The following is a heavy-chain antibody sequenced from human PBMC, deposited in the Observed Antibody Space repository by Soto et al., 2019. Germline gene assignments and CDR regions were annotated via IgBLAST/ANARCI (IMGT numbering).Heavy chain of an antibody. J-gene: IGHJ4*02. CDR2: IKQDGSEK. CDR3: ARVPWEGSYYAFYYFDY. D-gene: IGHD3-10*01. V-gene: IGHV3-7*03. CDR1: VLTVSSYR. Sequence: PGGPLRASCAASVLTVSSYRMSWVRQAPGKGLERVANIKQDGSEKYYVDSVKGRFTISRDNAKNSLYLQMNSLRAEDTAVYYCARVPWEGSYYAFYYFDYWGQGTLVPVSS.